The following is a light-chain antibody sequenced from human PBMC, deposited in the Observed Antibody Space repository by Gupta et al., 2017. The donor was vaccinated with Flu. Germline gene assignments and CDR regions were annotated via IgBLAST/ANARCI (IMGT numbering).Light chain of an antibody. Sequence: DIHLTQSPSSLSASVGDRITITCRTSETISNYLNWYQQKPGKAPELLIYGAFSLQNGVPSRFSGSGSGTXFTLAIXGLQTEDFAMYYCQQTYRTPRTFGXGTKVEVK. CDR1: ETISNY. J-gene: IGKJ1*01. V-gene: IGKV1-39*01. CDR3: QQTYRTPRT. CDR2: GAF.